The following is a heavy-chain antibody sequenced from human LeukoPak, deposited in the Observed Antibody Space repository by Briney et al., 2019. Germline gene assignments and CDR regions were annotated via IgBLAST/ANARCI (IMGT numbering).Heavy chain of an antibody. Sequence: GGSLRLSCAASGFTLSTYWMTWVRQAPGKGLEWVANIKQDGSEKYYVDSVKGRFTISRDNAKNSLYLQMNSLRAEDTAVYYCARVEGDCSSTSCYLFDYWGQGTLVTVSS. V-gene: IGHV3-7*01. J-gene: IGHJ4*02. D-gene: IGHD2-2*01. CDR3: ARVEGDCSSTSCYLFDY. CDR1: GFTLSTYW. CDR2: IKQDGSEK.